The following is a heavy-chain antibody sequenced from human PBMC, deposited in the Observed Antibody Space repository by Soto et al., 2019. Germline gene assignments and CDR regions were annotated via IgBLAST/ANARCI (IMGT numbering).Heavy chain of an antibody. J-gene: IGHJ4*02. CDR2: IWYDGSNK. CDR3: ARDGYCTNGACYNGEDY. CDR1: GFTFSSFG. D-gene: IGHD2-8*01. V-gene: IGHV3-33*01. Sequence: QVQLVESGGGVVQPGRSLRLSCAASGFTFSSFGMHWVRQAPGNGLEWVAIIWYDGSNKYYADSVKGRFTISRDNSKNXPSLQMNSLRAEDTAVYYCARDGYCTNGACYNGEDYWGQGTLVTVSS.